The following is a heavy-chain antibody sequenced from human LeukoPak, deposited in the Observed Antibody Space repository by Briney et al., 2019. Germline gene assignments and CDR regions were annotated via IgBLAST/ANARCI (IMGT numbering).Heavy chain of an antibody. V-gene: IGHV1-2*02. D-gene: IGHD2-2*01. CDR3: ARDLLWGIPIVVGYAFDI. J-gene: IGHJ3*02. CDR2: INPNSGGT. CDR1: GYTFTGYY. Sequence: ASVKVSCKASGYTFTGYYMRWVRQAPGQGLEWMGWINPNSGGTNYAQKFQGRVTMTRDTSISTAYMELSRLRSDDTAVYYCARDLLWGIPIVVGYAFDIWGQGTMVTVSS.